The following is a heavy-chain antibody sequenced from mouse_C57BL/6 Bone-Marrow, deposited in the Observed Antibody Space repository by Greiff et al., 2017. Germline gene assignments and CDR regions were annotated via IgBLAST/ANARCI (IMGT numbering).Heavy chain of an antibody. J-gene: IGHJ1*03. CDR3: ARNYGNSWYFDV. CDR1: GYSFTDYN. Sequence: EVKLMESGPELVKPGASVKISCKASGYSFTDYNMNWVKQSNGKSLEWIGVINPNYGTTSYNQKFKGKATLTVDQSSSTAYMQLNSLTSEDSAVYYCARNYGNSWYFDVWGTGTTVTVSS. CDR2: INPNYGTT. D-gene: IGHD2-1*01. V-gene: IGHV1-39*01.